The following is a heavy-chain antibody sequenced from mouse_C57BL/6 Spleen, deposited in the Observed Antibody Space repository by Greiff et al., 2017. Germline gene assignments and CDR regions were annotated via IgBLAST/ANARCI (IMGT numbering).Heavy chain of an antibody. CDR1: GYTFTDYE. CDR3: TRAGRFDY. Sequence: VQVVESGAELVRPGASVTLSCKASGYTFTDYEMHWVKQTPVHGLEWIGAIDPETGGTAYNQKFKGKAILTADKSSSTAYMELRSLTSEGSAVYYCTRAGRFDYWGQGTTLTVSS. J-gene: IGHJ2*01. V-gene: IGHV1-15*01. CDR2: IDPETGGT. D-gene: IGHD4-1*01.